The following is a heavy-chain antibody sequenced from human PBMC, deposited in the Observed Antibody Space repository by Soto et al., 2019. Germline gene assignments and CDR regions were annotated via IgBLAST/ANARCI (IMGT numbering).Heavy chain of an antibody. D-gene: IGHD7-27*01. J-gene: IGHJ4*02. Sequence: ILSLTYTVSDGSSVSLGFCRNMKRKPTGKGLEWIGYIYPDGTTYYNSSLKGRLTISVDTSKNQFSLNLYSVTAADTAVYYCARGTNWGPNFLDSWGQGTLVTVSS. V-gene: IGHV4-30-4*01. CDR3: ARGTNWGPNFLDS. CDR2: IYPDGTT. CDR1: DGSSVSLGFC.